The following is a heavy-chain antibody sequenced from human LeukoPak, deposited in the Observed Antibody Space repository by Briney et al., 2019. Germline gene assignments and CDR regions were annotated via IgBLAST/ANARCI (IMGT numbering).Heavy chain of an antibody. CDR2: ISYDGSNK. V-gene: IGHV3-30*18. Sequence: PGGSLRLSCAASGFTFSSYGMHWVRQAPGEGLEWVAVISYDGSNKYYADSVKGRFTISRDNSKNTLYLQMNSLRAEDTAVYYCAKDARIYYYDSSGYYEGRYYFDYWGQGTLVTVSS. J-gene: IGHJ4*02. CDR1: GFTFSSYG. CDR3: AKDARIYYYDSSGYYEGRYYFDY. D-gene: IGHD3-22*01.